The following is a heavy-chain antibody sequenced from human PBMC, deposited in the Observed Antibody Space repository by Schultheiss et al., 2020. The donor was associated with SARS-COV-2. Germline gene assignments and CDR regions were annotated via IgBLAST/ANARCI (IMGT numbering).Heavy chain of an antibody. CDR2: IYYSGST. D-gene: IGHD1-26*01. CDR3: ARVGRLSAFDY. V-gene: IGHV4-59*12. Sequence: SQTLSLTCTVSGGSISSYYWTWIRQPPEKGLEWIGYIYYSGSTNYNPSLKSRVTISVDTSRDQFSLRLSSVTAADTAVYYCARVGRLSAFDYWGQGTLVTVSS. J-gene: IGHJ4*02. CDR1: GGSISSYY.